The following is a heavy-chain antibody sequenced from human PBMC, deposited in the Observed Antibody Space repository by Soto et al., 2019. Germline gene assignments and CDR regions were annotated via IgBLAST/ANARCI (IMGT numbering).Heavy chain of an antibody. Sequence: GGCRRLSGAASGFTFSSYSMHWVRQAPGKGLEWVAVIVSDGSNKYYADSVKGRFTISRDNSKNTLYLDMNSLRAGDTAVYYCVRGHCTSMNCYGLGNPTSGTENIYGVDVWGQGTSVTVSS. CDR1: GFTFSSYS. V-gene: IGHV3-30*03. D-gene: IGHD1-1*01. J-gene: IGHJ6*02. CDR2: IVSDGSNK. CDR3: VRGHCTSMNCYGLGNPTSGTENIYGVDV.